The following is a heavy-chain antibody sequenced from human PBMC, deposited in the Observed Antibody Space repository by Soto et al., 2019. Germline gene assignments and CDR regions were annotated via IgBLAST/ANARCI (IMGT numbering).Heavy chain of an antibody. D-gene: IGHD5-12*01. V-gene: IGHV3-7*04. CDR1: GFTFSSYA. CDR3: ARPDARYDSTPY. CDR2: IKEDGSEK. J-gene: IGHJ4*02. Sequence: PGGSLSLSCAASGFTFSSYAMSWVRQAPGKGLEWVANIKEDGSEKYYVDSVKGRFTISRDNAKTSVYPQMNSLRPEDTAVYYCARPDARYDSTPYWGQGTLVTVSS.